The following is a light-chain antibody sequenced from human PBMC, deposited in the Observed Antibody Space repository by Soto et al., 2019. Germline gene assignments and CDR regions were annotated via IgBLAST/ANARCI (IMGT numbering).Light chain of an antibody. J-gene: IGLJ1*01. CDR2: KVT. CDR1: SSDVGGNKY. CDR3: ASSTSDSLYL. V-gene: IGLV2-14*01. Sequence: SVLTQPASVSGSPGQSITISCTGTSSDVGGNKYVSWYQQYPGKVPKLLINKVTNRPSGVSYRFSGSKSGNTASLTISALLAEDEADYFCASSTSDSLYLFGTGTKFTVL.